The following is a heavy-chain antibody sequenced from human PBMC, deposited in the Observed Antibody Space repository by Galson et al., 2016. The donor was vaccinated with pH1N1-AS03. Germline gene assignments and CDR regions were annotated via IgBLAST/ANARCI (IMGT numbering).Heavy chain of an antibody. Sequence: PALVKPTQTLTVTCTFSGFSLTTSGMCVSGIRQPPGKALEWLARIDWDDGKYYTTSMKTRLTISQDTSKNQVVLKMTAMDPVDSATYYCARGYSGSYFHWFDPWGQATLVTVSS. J-gene: IGHJ5*02. CDR1: GFSLTTSGMC. CDR3: ARGYSGSYFHWFDP. CDR2: IDWDDGK. D-gene: IGHD1-26*01. V-gene: IGHV2-70*11.